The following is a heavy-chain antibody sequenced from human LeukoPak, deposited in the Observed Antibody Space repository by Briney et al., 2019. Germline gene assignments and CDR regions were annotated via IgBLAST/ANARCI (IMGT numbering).Heavy chain of an antibody. CDR3: APRSPGIAAGGWFDP. V-gene: IGHV4-39*07. CDR2: INHSGST. J-gene: IGHJ5*02. CDR1: GYSISSGIYY. D-gene: IGHD6-13*01. Sequence: SETLSLTCAVSGYSISSGIYYWSWIRQPPGKGLEWIGEINHSGSTNYNPSLKSRVTISVDTSKNQFSLKLSSVTAADTAVYYCAPRSPGIAAGGWFDPWGQGTLVTVSS.